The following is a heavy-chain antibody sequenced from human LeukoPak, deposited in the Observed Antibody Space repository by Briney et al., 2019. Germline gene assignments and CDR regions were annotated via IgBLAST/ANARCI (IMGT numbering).Heavy chain of an antibody. J-gene: IGHJ3*02. CDR1: GDSVSSNSAS. D-gene: IGHD3-10*01. CDR2: TYYRSKYYN. V-gene: IGHV6-1*01. Sequence: SQTLSLTCAISGDSVSSNSASWTWLRQSPSRGLEWLGRTYYRSKYYNDYAVSVKSRITINPDTSKNQFSLQLNSVTPDDTAVYYCARGYYGSGLRGFDIWGQGTMVTVSS. CDR3: ARGYYGSGLRGFDI.